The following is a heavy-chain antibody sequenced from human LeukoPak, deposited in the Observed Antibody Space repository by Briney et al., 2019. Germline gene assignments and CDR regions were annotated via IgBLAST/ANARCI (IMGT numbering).Heavy chain of an antibody. CDR3: AKLGGQEVHNYYVAV. D-gene: IGHD3-16*01. V-gene: IGHV3-23*01. Sequence: GGSLGLSCAASGFTFSSYAMSWVRQAPGKGLEWVSGIIDNGYITYYANSVRGRFTISRDNSKNTLFLQMNSLRAEDTAVYYCAKLGGQEVHNYYVAVWGKGTTVTVSS. CDR2: IIDNGYIT. J-gene: IGHJ6*03. CDR1: GFTFSSYA.